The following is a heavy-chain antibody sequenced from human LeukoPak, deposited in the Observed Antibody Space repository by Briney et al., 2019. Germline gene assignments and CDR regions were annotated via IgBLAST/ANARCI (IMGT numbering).Heavy chain of an antibody. Sequence: ASVKVSCKASGYTFTGYYMHWVRQAPGQGLEWMGWINPNSGGTNYAQKFQGRVTTTRDTSISTAYMELSRLRSDDTAVYYCARDWDYYDSIGFDYWGQGTLVTVSS. D-gene: IGHD3-22*01. J-gene: IGHJ4*02. CDR1: GYTFTGYY. V-gene: IGHV1-2*02. CDR3: ARDWDYYDSIGFDY. CDR2: INPNSGGT.